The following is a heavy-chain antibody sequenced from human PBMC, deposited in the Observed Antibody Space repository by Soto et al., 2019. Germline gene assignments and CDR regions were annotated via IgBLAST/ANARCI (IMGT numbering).Heavy chain of an antibody. V-gene: IGHV3-30*18. CDR2: ISYDGSNN. CDR1: GFTFSSYG. CDR3: AKDIYKGAAGTLLDY. D-gene: IGHD6-13*01. J-gene: IGHJ4*02. Sequence: VQLVESGGGVVQPGRSLRLSCAASGFTFSSYGMHWVRQAPGKGLEWVAVISYDGSNNYYADSVKGRFTISRDNSKNTLYLEMDSLRAEDTAVYYCAKDIYKGAAGTLLDYWGQGTLVTVSS.